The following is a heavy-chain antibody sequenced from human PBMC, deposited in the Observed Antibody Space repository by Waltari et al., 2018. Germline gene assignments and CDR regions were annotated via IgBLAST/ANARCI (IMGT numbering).Heavy chain of an antibody. J-gene: IGHJ3*02. D-gene: IGHD2-15*01. CDR3: AKGRVAATLDAFDI. V-gene: IGHV3-9*03. CDR1: GFTFDDYA. Sequence: EVQLVESGGGLVQPGRSLRLSCAASGFTFDDYAMHWVRQAPGKGLEWVSGIVWNSVSIGYADSVKGRFTISRDNATNSLYLQMNSLRAEDMALYYCAKGRVAATLDAFDIWGQGTMVTVSS. CDR2: IVWNSVSI.